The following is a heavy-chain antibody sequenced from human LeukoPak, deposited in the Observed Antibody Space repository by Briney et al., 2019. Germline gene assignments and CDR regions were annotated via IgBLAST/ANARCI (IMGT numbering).Heavy chain of an antibody. D-gene: IGHD6-19*01. CDR1: GFTFDNYG. CDR2: INWNGGST. Sequence: GGSLRLSCAASGFTFDNYGMSWVRQAPGKGLEWVSGINWNGGSTGYADSVKGRFTISRDNAKNSLYLQMNSLRAEDTALYYCARDGIPSRGYSSGWDYWGQGTLVTVSP. CDR3: ARDGIPSRGYSSGWDY. V-gene: IGHV3-20*04. J-gene: IGHJ4*02.